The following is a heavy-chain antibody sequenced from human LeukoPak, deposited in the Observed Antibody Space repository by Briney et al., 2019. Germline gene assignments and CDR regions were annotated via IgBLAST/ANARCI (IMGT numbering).Heavy chain of an antibody. V-gene: IGHV4-30-4*08. CDR1: GGSISSGDYY. J-gene: IGHJ5*02. Sequence: SQTLSLTCTVSGGSISSGDYYWSWIRQPPGKGLEWIGYIYYSGSTYYNPSLKRRVTISVDTSKNQFSLKLSSVTAADTAVYYCAGVHLEWELQYLKFDPWGQGTLVTVSS. CDR3: AGVHLEWELQYLKFDP. D-gene: IGHD1-26*01. CDR2: IYYSGST.